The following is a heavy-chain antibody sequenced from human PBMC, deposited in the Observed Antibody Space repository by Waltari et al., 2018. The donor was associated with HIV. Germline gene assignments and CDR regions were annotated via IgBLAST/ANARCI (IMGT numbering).Heavy chain of an antibody. J-gene: IGHJ3*02. CDR1: GYMFTNFG. V-gene: IGHV1-18*01. CDR3: AREGTFDI. CDR2: ISNDNGNT. Sequence: QGHLVQSGAEMRKPGASVKVSCEASGYMFTNFGIRWVRQAPGQGLEWMGRISNDNGNTNYAQKFRGRVTMTTDPSVSTAYMELRTLKSDDTATYYCAREGTFDIWGQGTMVTVSS.